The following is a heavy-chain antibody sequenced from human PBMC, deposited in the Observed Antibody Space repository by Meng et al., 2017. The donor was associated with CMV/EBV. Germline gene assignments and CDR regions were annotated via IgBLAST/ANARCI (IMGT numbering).Heavy chain of an antibody. Sequence: GGPLRLSCAASGFTFSSYAVSWVRQAPGKGLEWVSVIYSGGSSTYYADSVKGRFAISRDNSKNTLYLQMNSLRAEDTAVYYCAKGKRFLEWLFDYWGQGTLVTVSS. D-gene: IGHD3-3*01. CDR3: AKGKRFLEWLFDY. V-gene: IGHV3-23*03. CDR1: GFTFSSYA. J-gene: IGHJ4*02. CDR2: IYSGGSST.